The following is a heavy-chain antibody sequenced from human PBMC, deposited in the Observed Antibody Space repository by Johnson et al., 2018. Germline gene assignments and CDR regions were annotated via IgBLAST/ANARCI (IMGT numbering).Heavy chain of an antibody. CDR2: ISSSRNNI. J-gene: IGHJ3*02. Sequence: EVQLVESGGGLVKPGGSLRLSCAASGFTFSSSTMNWVRQAPGKGLEWVSSISSSRNNIYYAASVRGRITTARDNAKNSLYLQMNSLRAEDTAVYYCATPALTMIVVDAFDIWGQGTMVTVSS. V-gene: IGHV3-21*01. D-gene: IGHD3-22*01. CDR3: ATPALTMIVVDAFDI. CDR1: GFTFSSST.